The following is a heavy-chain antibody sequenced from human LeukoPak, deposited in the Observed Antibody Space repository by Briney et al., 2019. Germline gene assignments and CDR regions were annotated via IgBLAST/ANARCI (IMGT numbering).Heavy chain of an antibody. CDR3: ARVGGPFDY. Sequence: PSETLSLTCAVYGGSFSGYYWSWIRQPPGKGLEWIGYIYYSGSTNYNPSLKSRVSISVDTSKNQFSLKLSSVTAADTAVYYCARVGGPFDYWGQGTLVTVSS. CDR2: IYYSGST. CDR1: GGSFSGYY. D-gene: IGHD2-15*01. V-gene: IGHV4-59*01. J-gene: IGHJ4*02.